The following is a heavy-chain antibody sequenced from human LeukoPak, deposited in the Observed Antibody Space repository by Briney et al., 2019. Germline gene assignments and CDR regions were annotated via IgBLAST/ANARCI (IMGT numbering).Heavy chain of an antibody. CDR2: IYYSGST. D-gene: IGHD1-7*01. V-gene: IGHV4-31*03. Sequence: SETLSLTRTVSGGSISSGGYYWSWIRQHPGKGLEWIGYIYYSGSTYYNPSLKSRVTISVDTSKNQFSLKLSSVTAADTAVYYCARLQLRAYYMDVWGKGTTVTVSS. J-gene: IGHJ6*03. CDR3: ARLQLRAYYMDV. CDR1: GGSISSGGYY.